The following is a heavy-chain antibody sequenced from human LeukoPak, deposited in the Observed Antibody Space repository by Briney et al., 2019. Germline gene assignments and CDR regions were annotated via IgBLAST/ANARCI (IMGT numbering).Heavy chain of an antibody. CDR3: ARDREQQLAYYYYMDV. J-gene: IGHJ6*03. V-gene: IGHV1-18*01. CDR1: GYTFTSYG. CDR2: ISAYNGNT. D-gene: IGHD6-13*01. Sequence: ASVKVSCKASGYTFTSYGISWVRQAPGQGLEWMGWISAYNGNTNYAQKLQGRVTMTSDTSTSTAYMELRSLRSDDTAVYYCARDREQQLAYYYYMDVWGKGTTVTVSS.